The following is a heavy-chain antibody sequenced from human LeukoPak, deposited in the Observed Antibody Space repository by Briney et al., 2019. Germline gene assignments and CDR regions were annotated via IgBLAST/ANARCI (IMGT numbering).Heavy chain of an antibody. CDR1: GGSFSGYY. CDR3: GGLGGATEALIDY. Sequence: PSETLSLTCAVYGGSFSGYYWSWIRQPPGKGLEWIGEINHSGSTNYNPSLKSRVTISVDTSKNQFSLKLSSVTAADTAVYYCGGLGGATEALIDYWGQGTLVTVSS. D-gene: IGHD1-26*01. V-gene: IGHV4-34*01. CDR2: INHSGST. J-gene: IGHJ4*02.